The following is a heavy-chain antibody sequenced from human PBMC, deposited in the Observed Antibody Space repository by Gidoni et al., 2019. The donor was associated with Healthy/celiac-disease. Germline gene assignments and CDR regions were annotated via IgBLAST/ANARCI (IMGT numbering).Heavy chain of an antibody. J-gene: IGHJ4*02. D-gene: IGHD3-22*01. Sequence: QVQLVQSGAEVKKPGASVKVSCKASGYTFTRYAMHWVRQAPGQRLAWMGWINAGNGNTKYSQKFQGRVTITRDTSASTAYMELSSLRSEDTAVYYCARSMVPHDSRGYYGYWGQGTLVTVSS. CDR1: GYTFTRYA. CDR2: INAGNGNT. V-gene: IGHV1-3*01. CDR3: ARSMVPHDSRGYYGY.